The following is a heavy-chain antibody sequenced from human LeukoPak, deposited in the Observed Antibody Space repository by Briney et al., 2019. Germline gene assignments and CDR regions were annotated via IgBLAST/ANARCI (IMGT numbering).Heavy chain of an antibody. V-gene: IGHV1-2*02. D-gene: IGHD3-9*01. Sequence: ASVKVSCKPSGYTFSDYYMQWIRQAPGQGLEWMGWINPNSGGTNYAQKFQGRVTMTRDTSISTAYMELSRLTSDDTAMYYCARDRADILTGHTYNWFDPWGQGTLVTVSS. CDR1: GYTFSDYY. CDR3: ARDRADILTGHTYNWFDP. CDR2: INPNSGGT. J-gene: IGHJ5*02.